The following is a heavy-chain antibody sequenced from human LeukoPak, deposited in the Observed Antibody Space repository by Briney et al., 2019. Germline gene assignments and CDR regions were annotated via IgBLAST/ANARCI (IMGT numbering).Heavy chain of an antibody. CDR1: GGSFSGYY. CDR3: ARTAGVIAAAGYFDY. CDR2: INHSGST. J-gene: IGHJ4*02. V-gene: IGHV4-34*01. D-gene: IGHD6-13*01. Sequence: PSETLSLTCAVYGGSFSGYYWSWIRQPPGKGLEWIGEINHSGSTNYNPSLKSRVTISVDTSKNQFSLKLSSVTAADTAVYYCARTAGVIAAAGYFDYWGQGTLVTVSS.